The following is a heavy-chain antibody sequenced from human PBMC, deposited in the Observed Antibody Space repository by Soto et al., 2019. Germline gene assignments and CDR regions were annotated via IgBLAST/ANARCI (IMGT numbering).Heavy chain of an antibody. Sequence: QVQLVQSGAEVKKPGASVKISCKASGYTFISNYVYWVRQARGQGLEWMGIINPRGASTSYAQKFQGRVTMTSDTSTSTVYMDLSSLTSDHTAVYYCARKPEVCSSTNCHFNYWGQGALVTVSS. D-gene: IGHD2-2*01. CDR2: INPRGAST. CDR1: GYTFISNY. CDR3: ARKPEVCSSTNCHFNY. J-gene: IGHJ4*02. V-gene: IGHV1-46*01.